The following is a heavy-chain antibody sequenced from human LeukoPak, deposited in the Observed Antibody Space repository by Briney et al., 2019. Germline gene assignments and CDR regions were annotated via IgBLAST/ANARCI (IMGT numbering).Heavy chain of an antibody. CDR2: INPNSGGT. CDR3: ARVPPREYSSSWFGYYYYYYMDV. CDR1: GYTFTGYY. V-gene: IGHV1-2*02. J-gene: IGHJ6*03. D-gene: IGHD6-13*01. Sequence: ASVKVSCKASGYTFTGYYMHWVRQAPGQGLEWMGWINPNSGGTNYAQKFQGRVTMTRDTSISTAYMELRSLRSDDTAVYYCARVPPREYSSSWFGYYYYYYMDVWGKGTTVTVSS.